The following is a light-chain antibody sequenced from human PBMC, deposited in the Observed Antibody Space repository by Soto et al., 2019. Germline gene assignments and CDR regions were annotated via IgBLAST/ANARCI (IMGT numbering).Light chain of an antibody. CDR3: QQCSNSPPWT. Sequence: EIVLTQSPGTLSLSPGDRATLSCRASQSVGSNYLGWYQQKPGQPPRLLIYGTSNRATGIPDRFSGSGSGTDFTLTITRVEPEDFAVYYCQQCSNSPPWTFGQGTKVEIK. V-gene: IGKV3-20*01. CDR2: GTS. J-gene: IGKJ1*01. CDR1: QSVGSNY.